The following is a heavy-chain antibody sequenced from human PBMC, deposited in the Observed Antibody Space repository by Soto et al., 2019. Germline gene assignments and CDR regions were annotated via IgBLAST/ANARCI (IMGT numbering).Heavy chain of an antibody. Sequence: QLQLQESSPGPVKPSETLSLTCTVSGASISGNTFYWGWIRQPPGKGLELIGSISYSGTTSNNPSLKSPVTISVDTSKNQFSLKLSSVTAADTAVYYCVRPFQSSPDASDIWGQGTLLTVSS. J-gene: IGHJ3*02. CDR1: GASISGNTFY. V-gene: IGHV4-39*01. CDR2: ISYSGTT. D-gene: IGHD3-3*02. CDR3: VRPFQSSPDASDI.